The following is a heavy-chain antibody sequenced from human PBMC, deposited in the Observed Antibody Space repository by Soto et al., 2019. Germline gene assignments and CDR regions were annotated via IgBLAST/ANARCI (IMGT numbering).Heavy chain of an antibody. CDR3: ARRDGYNNNFDY. V-gene: IGHV4-59*01. Sequence: SETLSLTCTVSGGSISSYYWSWIRQPPGKGLEWIGYIYYSGSTNYNPALKSRVTISVDTSKNQFSLKLSSVTAADTAVYYCARRDGYNNNFDYWGQGTLVTVSS. CDR2: IYYSGST. J-gene: IGHJ4*02. CDR1: GGSISSYY. D-gene: IGHD4-4*01.